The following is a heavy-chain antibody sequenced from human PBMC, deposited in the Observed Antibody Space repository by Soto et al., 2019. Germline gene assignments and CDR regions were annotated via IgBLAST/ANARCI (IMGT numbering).Heavy chain of an antibody. V-gene: IGHV4-4*07. J-gene: IGHJ6*02. CDR1: GGSIGSYY. CDR2: IYTSGST. CDR3: ARDRYYGSGSSADDYYYYCMDV. Sequence: PSETLSLTCTVSGGSIGSYYWSWIRQPAGKGLEWIGRIYTSGSTNYNPSLKSRVTMSVDTSKNQFSLKLSSVTAADTAVYYCARDRYYGSGSSADDYYYYCMDVSGQATTVTVSS. D-gene: IGHD3-10*01.